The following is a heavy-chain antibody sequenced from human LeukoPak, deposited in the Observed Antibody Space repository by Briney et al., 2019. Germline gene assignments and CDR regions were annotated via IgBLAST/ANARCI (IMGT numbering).Heavy chain of an antibody. Sequence: SETLSLSCSVSGGSIRNYYWSWIRQPPGKGLEWIGYISYSGNTNYNPSLKSRLTISVDLSTNQFSLKLTSVTGADTAVYHCARHSSWYYDFDYWGQGTLVTVSS. V-gene: IGHV4-59*08. J-gene: IGHJ4*02. CDR1: GGSIRNYY. CDR3: ARHSSWYYDFDY. D-gene: IGHD6-13*01. CDR2: ISYSGNT.